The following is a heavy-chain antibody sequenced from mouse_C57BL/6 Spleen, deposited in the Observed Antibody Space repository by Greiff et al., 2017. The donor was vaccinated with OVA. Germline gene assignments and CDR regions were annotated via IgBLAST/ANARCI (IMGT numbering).Heavy chain of an antibody. CDR2: IDPKSGGT. D-gene: IGHD2-13*01. CDR3: DRSGYYGEAYAMDY. CDR1: GYTFTSYW. J-gene: IGHJ4*01. Sequence: VQLQQPGAELVKPGASVKLSCKASGYTFTSYWMHWVKQRPGRGLEWIGRIDPKSGGTKYNEKFKSKATLTVDTPSSTAYMQLSSLTTRDSAVDSCDRSGYYGEAYAMDYWGQGTSVTVSS. V-gene: IGHV1-72*01.